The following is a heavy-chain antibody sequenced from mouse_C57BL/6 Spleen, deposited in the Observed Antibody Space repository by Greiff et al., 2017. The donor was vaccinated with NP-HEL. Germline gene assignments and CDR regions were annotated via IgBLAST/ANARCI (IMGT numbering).Heavy chain of an antibody. J-gene: IGHJ4*01. V-gene: IGHV1-64*01. CDR2: IHPNSGST. CDR3: VRLRQWYAMDY. D-gene: IGHD2-2*01. Sequence: QVQLQQPGAELVKPGASVKLSCKASGYTFTSYWMHWVKQRPGQGLEWIGMIHPNSGSTNYNEKFKSKAKLTVDKSSSTAYMQLSSLTSEDSAVYYCVRLRQWYAMDYWGQGTSVTVSS. CDR1: GYTFTSYW.